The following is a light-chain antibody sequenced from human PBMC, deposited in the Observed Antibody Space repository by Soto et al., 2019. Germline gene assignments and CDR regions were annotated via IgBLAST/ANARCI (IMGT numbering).Light chain of an antibody. CDR1: QTINNNY. CDR3: QQYGGMWT. V-gene: IGKV3-20*01. CDR2: GAS. J-gene: IGKJ1*01. Sequence: IILTQSPGTLSLSPGERVTLSCKASQTINNNYVAWYQQRPGRAPRLLVYGASARATGIPDRFRGSGAGTDFTLTISRLEPEDFAVYYCQQYGGMWTFGQGTKVDIK.